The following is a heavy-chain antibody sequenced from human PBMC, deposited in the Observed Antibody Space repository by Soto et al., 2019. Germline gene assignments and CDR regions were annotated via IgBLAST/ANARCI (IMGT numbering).Heavy chain of an antibody. D-gene: IGHD2-21*02. CDR3: ARVFPSYCGGDCSYFDS. CDR1: GVSISSGNW. J-gene: IGHJ4*02. V-gene: IGHV4-4*02. Sequence: SETLSLTCAVSGVSISSGNWWTWVRQTPQRGLEYIGEIFHDGTANYYPSFERRVAISVDTSKNQFSLKLTSVTAAATAIYYCARVFPSYCGGDCSYFDSWGQGTLVTVSS. CDR2: IFHDGTA.